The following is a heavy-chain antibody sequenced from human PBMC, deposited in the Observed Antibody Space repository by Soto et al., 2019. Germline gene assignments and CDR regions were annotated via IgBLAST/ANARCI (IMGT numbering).Heavy chain of an antibody. J-gene: IGHJ6*02. Sequence: GGSLRLSCAASGFTFSSYGMHWVRQAPGKGLEWVAVIWYDGSNKYYADSVKGRFTISRDNSKNTLYLQMNSLRAEDTAVYYCARDIVAAAGRGMDVWGQGTTVTVSS. CDR3: ARDIVAAAGRGMDV. CDR2: IWYDGSNK. D-gene: IGHD6-13*01. V-gene: IGHV3-33*01. CDR1: GFTFSSYG.